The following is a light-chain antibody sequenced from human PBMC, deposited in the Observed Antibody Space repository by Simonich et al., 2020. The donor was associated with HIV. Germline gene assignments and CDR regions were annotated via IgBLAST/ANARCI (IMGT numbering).Light chain of an antibody. V-gene: IGKV3-15*01. CDR3: QQYNNWPSPFT. Sequence: EIVMTQSPATLSVSPGERATLSCRASQSVSNNLAWYQQKPGQAPRLLIYGASNRATGIPARFSGSWSGSQFTLTISSMQSGDFAVYYCQQYNNWPSPFTFGPGTKVDIK. J-gene: IGKJ3*01. CDR2: GAS. CDR1: QSVSNN.